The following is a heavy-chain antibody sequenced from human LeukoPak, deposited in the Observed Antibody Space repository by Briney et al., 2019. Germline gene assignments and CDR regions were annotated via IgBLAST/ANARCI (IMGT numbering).Heavy chain of an antibody. D-gene: IGHD2-15*01. CDR2: ISGSGGST. V-gene: IGHV3-23*01. CDR3: AKNIVVVVAATDY. J-gene: IGHJ4*02. Sequence: GGSLRLSCAASGFTFSSYAMSWVRQAPGKGLEWVSAISGSGGSTYYADSVKGRFTISRDNPKNTLYLQMNSLRAEDTAVYYCAKNIVVVVAATDYWGQGTLVTVSS. CDR1: GFTFSSYA.